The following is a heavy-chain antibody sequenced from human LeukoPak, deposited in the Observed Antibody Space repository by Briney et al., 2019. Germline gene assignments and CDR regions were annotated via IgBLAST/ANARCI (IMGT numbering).Heavy chain of an antibody. Sequence: GASVKVSCKASGYTFTSYGISWVRQAPGQGLEWMGRIIPIFGTANYAQKFQGRVTITTDESTSTAYMELSSLRSEDTAVYYCAGQIVLTDYSDYWGQGTLVTVSS. J-gene: IGHJ4*02. CDR3: AGQIVLTDYSDY. D-gene: IGHD2-8*01. V-gene: IGHV1-69*05. CDR2: IIPIFGTA. CDR1: GYTFTSYG.